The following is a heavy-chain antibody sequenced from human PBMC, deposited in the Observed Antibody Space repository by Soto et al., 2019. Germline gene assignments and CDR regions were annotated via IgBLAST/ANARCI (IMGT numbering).Heavy chain of an antibody. CDR2: ISSSSSYI. V-gene: IGHV3-21*01. J-gene: IGHJ6*02. CDR3: ARDVPGIAVTYYYYYYGMDV. Sequence: GGSLRLSCAASGFTFSSYSMNWVRQAPGKGLEWVSSISSSSSYIYYADSVKGRFTISRDNAKNSLYLQMNSLRAEDTAVYYCARDVPGIAVTYYYYYYGMDVWGQGTTVTVSS. D-gene: IGHD6-19*01. CDR1: GFTFSSYS.